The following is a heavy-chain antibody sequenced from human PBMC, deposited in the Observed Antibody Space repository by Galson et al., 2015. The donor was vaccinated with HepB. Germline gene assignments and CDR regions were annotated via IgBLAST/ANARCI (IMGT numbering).Heavy chain of an antibody. Sequence: NLSCKPSGYTVNVYGSSWDRQSTGQGLAWIGHINPEDGETKYAEKFQDRVTITADTATDTAYMELNSLTSEDTAMYYCATGVRSYGSGKSYYYFFYMAVWGQGTLVAVSS. CDR1: GYTVNVYG. CDR3: ATGVRSYGSGKSYYYFFYMAV. V-gene: IGHV1-69-2*01. D-gene: IGHD3-10*01. J-gene: IGHJ6*03. CDR2: INPEDGET.